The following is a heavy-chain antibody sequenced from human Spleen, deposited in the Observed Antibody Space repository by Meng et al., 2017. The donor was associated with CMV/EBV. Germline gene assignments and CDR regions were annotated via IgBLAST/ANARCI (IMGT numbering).Heavy chain of an antibody. J-gene: IGHJ4*02. Sequence: ASVKVSCTASGYSFTGYFMHWVRQAPGQGLEWMGWVNPNTGGANYAQKFQGRVNMTRDTSISTTYMELNRLRSDDTAVYYCARVQVTRTARSYFDHWGQGTLVTVSS. D-gene: IGHD2-21*02. CDR1: GYSFTGYF. CDR3: ARVQVTRTARSYFDH. CDR2: VNPNTGGA. V-gene: IGHV1-2*02.